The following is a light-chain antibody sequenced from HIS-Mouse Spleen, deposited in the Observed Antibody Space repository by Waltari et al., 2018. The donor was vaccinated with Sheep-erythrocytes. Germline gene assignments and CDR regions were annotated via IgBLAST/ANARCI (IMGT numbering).Light chain of an antibody. Sequence: QSALTQPASVSGSPGQSITISSTGTSSAAGGYNYASWYQQHPGKAPKLMIYEVSNRPSGVSNRFSGSKSGNTAYLTISGLQAEDEADYYCSSYTSSSTWVFGGGTKLTVL. CDR3: SSYTSSSTWV. CDR1: SSAAGGYNY. J-gene: IGLJ3*02. CDR2: EVS. V-gene: IGLV2-14*01.